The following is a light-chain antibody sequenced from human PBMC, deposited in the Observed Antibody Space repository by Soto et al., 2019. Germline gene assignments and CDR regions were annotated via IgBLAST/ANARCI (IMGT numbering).Light chain of an antibody. CDR1: SSDVGGYNY. CDR3: SSYAGSNNFVV. J-gene: IGLJ2*01. CDR2: EVS. V-gene: IGLV2-8*01. Sequence: QSVLTQPPSASGSPGQSGTISCTGTSSDVGGYNYVSWYQQHPGKAPKLMIYEVSKRPSGVPDRFSASKSGNTAALTVSGLQADDEAYYYCSSYAGSNNFVVFGGGTQLTVL.